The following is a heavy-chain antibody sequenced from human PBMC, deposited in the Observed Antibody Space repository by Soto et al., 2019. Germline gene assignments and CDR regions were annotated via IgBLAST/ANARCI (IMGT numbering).Heavy chain of an antibody. D-gene: IGHD3-10*01. V-gene: IGHV3-23*01. Sequence: LRLSCAASGFTFSNYVLSWVRQSPERGLEWVSSISGSGSSVYVADSVRGRFIMSRDLSTNTVSLQMNSLRAEDTAVYYCAKVRASYLSASYFYYGLDVWGQGTTITVS. CDR1: GFTFSNYV. CDR3: AKVRASYLSASYFYYGLDV. CDR2: ISGSGSSV. J-gene: IGHJ6*02.